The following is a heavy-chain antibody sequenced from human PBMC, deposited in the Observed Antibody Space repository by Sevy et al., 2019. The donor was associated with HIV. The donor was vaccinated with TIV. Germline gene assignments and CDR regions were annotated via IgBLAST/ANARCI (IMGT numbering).Heavy chain of an antibody. CDR2: ISASGGST. J-gene: IGHJ4*02. Sequence: GGPLRLSCAASGFTFRGYVMSWVRQAPGKGLEWVSGISASGGSTYYADSVKGRFTISRDNSRNTLDLQMDSLRADDTAVYYCAKAKTVAAGFDYWGQGTLVTVSS. CDR3: AKAKTVAAGFDY. CDR1: GFTFRGYV. D-gene: IGHD2-15*01. V-gene: IGHV3-23*01.